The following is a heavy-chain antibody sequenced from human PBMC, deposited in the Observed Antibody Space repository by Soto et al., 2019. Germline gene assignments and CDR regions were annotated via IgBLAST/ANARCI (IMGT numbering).Heavy chain of an antibody. CDR2: IYYSGST. V-gene: IGHV4-31*03. J-gene: IGHJ4*02. CDR3: ASIRSDILTGYHHLDY. D-gene: IGHD3-9*01. Sequence: SETLSLTCTVSGGSISSGGYYWSWIRQHPGKGLEWIGYIYYSGSTYYNPSLKSRVTISVDTSKNQFSLKLSSVTAADTAVYYCASIRSDILTGYHHLDYWGQGTLVTAPQ. CDR1: GGSISSGGYY.